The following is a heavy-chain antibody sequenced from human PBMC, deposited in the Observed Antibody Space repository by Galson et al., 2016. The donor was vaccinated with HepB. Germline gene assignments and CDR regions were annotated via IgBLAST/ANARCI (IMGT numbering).Heavy chain of an antibody. CDR3: ATFRYCSSTKCRAVQGATNYYYYGMDV. Sequence: SVKVSCKASGGTFSNHAISWVRQAPGQGLEWMGGIVPILETVSHAQRFKGRVTLTADKSTSTAYMELSSLSSEDTAVYYCATFRYCSSTKCRAVQGATNYYYYGMDVWGQGTTVTVSS. J-gene: IGHJ6*02. CDR1: GGTFSNHA. V-gene: IGHV1-69*10. CDR2: IVPILETV. D-gene: IGHD2-2*01.